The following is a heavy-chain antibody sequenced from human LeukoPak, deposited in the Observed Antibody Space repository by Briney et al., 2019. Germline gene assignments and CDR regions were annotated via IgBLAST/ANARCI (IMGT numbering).Heavy chain of an antibody. V-gene: IGHV1-69*13. CDR2: IIPIFGTA. D-gene: IGHD3-9*01. CDR1: GGTFISYA. Sequence: ASVTVSFKASGGTFISYAISWVRQAPGQGREWMGGIIPIFGTANYAQKFQGRVTITADESTSTAYMELSSLRSEDTAVYYCARPGEDYDILTGYKLTAAFDIWGQGTMVTVSS. J-gene: IGHJ3*02. CDR3: ARPGEDYDILTGYKLTAAFDI.